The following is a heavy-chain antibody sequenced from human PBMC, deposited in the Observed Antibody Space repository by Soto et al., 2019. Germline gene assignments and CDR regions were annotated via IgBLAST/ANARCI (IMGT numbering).Heavy chain of an antibody. CDR3: ARGRSGSSSYGLAGMDV. J-gene: IGHJ6*02. V-gene: IGHV3-21*01. CDR1: GFTFSGFG. D-gene: IGHD6-13*01. Sequence: EVQLVESGGGLVKPGGSLRLSCAASGFTFSGFGMNWVRQAPGKGLEWVSSITPSASYIYYADSVKGRFTISRDNAKNSLYLQMNSLRAEDAAVYHCARGRSGSSSYGLAGMDVWGQGTTVTVSS. CDR2: ITPSASYI.